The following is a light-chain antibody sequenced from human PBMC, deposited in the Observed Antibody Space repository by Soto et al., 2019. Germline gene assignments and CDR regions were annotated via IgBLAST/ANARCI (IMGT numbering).Light chain of an antibody. CDR3: QQYGNSPLVT. CDR1: QSVSSSY. J-gene: IGKJ5*01. Sequence: EIVLTQSPGTLSLSPGERATLSCRASQSVSSSYLAWYQQKPGQAPRLLIYGASSRATGIPDRFSGSGSGTDFTLTIIRLEPEDFAVYYCQQYGNSPLVTFGQGTRLEI. CDR2: GAS. V-gene: IGKV3-20*01.